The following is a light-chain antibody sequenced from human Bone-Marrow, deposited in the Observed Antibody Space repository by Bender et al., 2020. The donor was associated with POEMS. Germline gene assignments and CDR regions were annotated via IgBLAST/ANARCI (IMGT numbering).Light chain of an antibody. J-gene: IGLJ3*02. V-gene: IGLV1-36*01. CDR2: YDD. Sequence: QSVVTQPPSLSEAPRQRVTISCSGSSSNIGNHGVNWYQQLPGEAPKHLIYYDDLLTPGVSDRFSASKSGTSASLGISELQSEDEALYYCSAWDDSLGGWVFGGGPKLTVL. CDR1: SSNIGNHG. CDR3: SAWDDSLGGWV.